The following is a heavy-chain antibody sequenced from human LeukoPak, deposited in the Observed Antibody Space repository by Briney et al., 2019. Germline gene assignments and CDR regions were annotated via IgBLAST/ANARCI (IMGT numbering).Heavy chain of an antibody. CDR3: AEVSGARPYYYYMDV. V-gene: IGHV4-59*01. J-gene: IGHJ6*03. CDR2: IYYSGST. CDR1: GGSISSYY. Sequence: RASETLSLTCTVSGGSISSYYWSWIRQPPGKGLEWIGYIYYSGSTNYNPSLKSRVTISVDTSKNQFSLKLSSVTAADTAVYYCAEVSGARPYYYYMDVWGKGTTVTISS. D-gene: IGHD3-10*01.